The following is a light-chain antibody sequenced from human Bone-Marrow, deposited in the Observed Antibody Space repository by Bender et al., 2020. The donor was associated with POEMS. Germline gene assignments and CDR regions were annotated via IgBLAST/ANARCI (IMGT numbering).Light chain of an antibody. Sequence: QSALTQPASVSGSRGQSITISCTGTGSDFGGYKYVSWYQQHPGKAPKVIISDVSNRPSGVSSRFSGSKSANTASLTISGLQADDEADYYCSSYTGGSTPVIFGGGTKLTVL. V-gene: IGLV2-14*01. CDR2: DVS. CDR3: SSYTGGSTPVI. J-gene: IGLJ2*01. CDR1: GSDFGGYKY.